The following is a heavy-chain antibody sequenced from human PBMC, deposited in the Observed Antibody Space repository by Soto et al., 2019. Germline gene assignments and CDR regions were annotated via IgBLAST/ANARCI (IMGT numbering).Heavy chain of an antibody. CDR3: AREDPHGVTTHGYYYYYMDV. CDR1: GGSFSGYY. V-gene: IGHV4-34*01. D-gene: IGHD4-4*01. Sequence: QVQLQQWGAGLLKPSETLSLTCAVYGGSFSGYYWSWIRQPPGKGLEWIGEINHSGSTNYNPSLKGRVTISVDTSKNQFSLKLSSVTAAATAVYYCAREDPHGVTTHGYYYYYMDVWGKGTTVTVSS. J-gene: IGHJ6*03. CDR2: INHSGST.